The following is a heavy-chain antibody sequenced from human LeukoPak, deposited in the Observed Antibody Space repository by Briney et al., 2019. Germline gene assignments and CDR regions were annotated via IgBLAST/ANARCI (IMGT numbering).Heavy chain of an antibody. J-gene: IGHJ4*02. CDR1: GFVFSSYP. CDR2: ISYDGSNK. CDR3: AKCHRSTPYYFDY. D-gene: IGHD1-26*01. V-gene: IGHV3-30*04. Sequence: PGGSLRLSCEASGFVFSSYPLHWVRQAPGKGLEWVAVISYDGSNKYYADSVKDRFTISRDNSKNTLYLQMNSLRAEDTAVYYCAKCHRSTPYYFDYWGQGTLVTVSS.